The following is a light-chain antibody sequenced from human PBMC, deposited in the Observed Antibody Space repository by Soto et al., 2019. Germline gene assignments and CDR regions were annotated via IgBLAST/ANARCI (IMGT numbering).Light chain of an antibody. V-gene: IGKV3-15*01. CDR1: QSVSNN. J-gene: IGKJ1*01. CDR3: QQYNKWPWT. CDR2: GAS. Sequence: EIVMTQSPATLSVSPGERATLSCRASQSVSNNLAWYQQKPGQARRLLIYGASTRATGVPARFSGSGSGTDFTLTISSPQSEDFAVYHCQQYNKWPWTFGQGTKVEVK.